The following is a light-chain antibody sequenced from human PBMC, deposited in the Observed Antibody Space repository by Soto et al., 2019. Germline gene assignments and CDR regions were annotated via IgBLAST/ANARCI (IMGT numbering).Light chain of an antibody. CDR3: SSYTSTSILEV. CDR1: SSDAGGYNY. J-gene: IGLJ1*01. V-gene: IGLV2-14*01. CDR2: DVS. Sequence: QSVLTQPASVSGSPGQSITISCTGTSSDAGGYNYVSWFQQRPGNAPKLMIYDVSNRPSGVSNRFSGSKSGNTASLTISGLQAEDEADYYCSSYTSTSILEVFGTGTKVTVL.